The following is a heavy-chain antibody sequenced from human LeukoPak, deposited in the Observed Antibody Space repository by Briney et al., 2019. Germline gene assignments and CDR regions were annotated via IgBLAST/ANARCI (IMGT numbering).Heavy chain of an antibody. D-gene: IGHD3-10*01. J-gene: IGHJ4*02. CDR1: GYTFTGYG. CDR2: ISAYNGNT. V-gene: IGHV1-18*01. Sequence: GASVKVSCKASGYTFTGYGIIWVRQAPRQGLEWMGWISAYNGNTRYGHNLQDRVTMTTDSSTGTAYMELRSLRSDDTAIYYCARENYASGSYYGDDYWGQGTLVTVSS. CDR3: ARENYASGSYYGDDY.